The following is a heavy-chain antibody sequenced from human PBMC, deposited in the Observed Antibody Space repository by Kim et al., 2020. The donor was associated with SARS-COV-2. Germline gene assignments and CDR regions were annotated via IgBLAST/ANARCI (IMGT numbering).Heavy chain of an antibody. CDR3: AKELAAAGSYYYYGMDV. Sequence: VKGRFTNSRDNSKNTVYLQKNSLRAEDAAVYYCAKELAAAGSYYYYGMDVWGRGTTVTVSS. D-gene: IGHD6-13*01. V-gene: IGHV3-30*02. J-gene: IGHJ6*02.